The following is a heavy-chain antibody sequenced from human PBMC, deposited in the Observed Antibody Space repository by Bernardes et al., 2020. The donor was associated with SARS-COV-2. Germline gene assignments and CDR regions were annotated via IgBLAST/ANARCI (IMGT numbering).Heavy chain of an antibody. J-gene: IGHJ6*02. D-gene: IGHD3-3*01. V-gene: IGHV3-23*01. Sequence: GGSLRLSCAASGFSFHHYGMHWVRQAPGKGLEWVSAISGSGGSTYYADSVKGRFTISRDNSKNTLYLQMNSLRAEDTAVYYCAKEQRSDFWSGYYTWYYYGMDVWGQGTTVTVSS. CDR2: ISGSGGST. CDR3: AKEQRSDFWSGYYTWYYYGMDV. CDR1: GFSFHHYG.